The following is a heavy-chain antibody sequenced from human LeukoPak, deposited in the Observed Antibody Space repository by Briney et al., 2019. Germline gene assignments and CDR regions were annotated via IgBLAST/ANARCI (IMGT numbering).Heavy chain of an antibody. CDR2: IYPGDSDT. V-gene: IGHV5-51*01. CDR3: ARRLDYYDSSGSNYWYFDL. J-gene: IGHJ2*01. CDR1: GYSFTSYW. Sequence: GESLKISCKGSGYSFTSYWIGWVRQMPGKGLEWMGIIYPGDSDTRYSPSFQGQVTISADKSISTAYLQWSSLKASDTAMYYCARRLDYYDSSGSNYWYFDLWGRGTLVTVSS. D-gene: IGHD3-22*01.